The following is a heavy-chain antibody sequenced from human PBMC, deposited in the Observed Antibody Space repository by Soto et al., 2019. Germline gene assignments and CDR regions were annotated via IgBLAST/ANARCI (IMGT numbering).Heavy chain of an antibody. CDR3: ARDVFNPTENYYASSGLDY. V-gene: IGHV3-11*06. CDR2: ISSSSSYT. Sequence: GGSLRLSCAASGFTFSDYYMSWIRQAPGKGLEWVSYISSSSSYTNYADSVKGRFTISRDNAKNSLYLQMNSLRAKDTAVYYCARDVFNPTENYYASSGLDYWGQGTLVTVSS. CDR1: GFTFSDYY. D-gene: IGHD3-22*01. J-gene: IGHJ4*02.